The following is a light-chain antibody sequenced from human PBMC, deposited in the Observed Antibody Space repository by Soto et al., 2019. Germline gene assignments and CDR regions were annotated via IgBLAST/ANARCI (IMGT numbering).Light chain of an antibody. CDR1: QCISSY. CDR3: QQSYSTLWT. Sequence: DNQMTQSPSSLSASVGDRVTNTCRASQCISSYLNWYQQKPGQGAKLLIYAASSLQSGVPSRFSGSGSATDFTLTISSLQPEDFATYYCQQSYSTLWTFGQGTKVEIK. J-gene: IGKJ1*01. CDR2: AAS. V-gene: IGKV1-39*01.